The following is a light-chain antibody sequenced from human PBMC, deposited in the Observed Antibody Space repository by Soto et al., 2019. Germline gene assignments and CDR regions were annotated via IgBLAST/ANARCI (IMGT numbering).Light chain of an antibody. Sequence: QSALTQPPSASGSPGQSVTISCTGTSSDVGGYDNVSWYQQHPGKAPKLMIYEVTIRPSGVSDRFSGSKSGNTASLTVSGLQAEDEADYYCSSYTGGNPSYVFGTGPKLTVL. CDR3: SSYTGGNPSYV. J-gene: IGLJ1*01. V-gene: IGLV2-8*01. CDR2: EVT. CDR1: SSDVGGYDN.